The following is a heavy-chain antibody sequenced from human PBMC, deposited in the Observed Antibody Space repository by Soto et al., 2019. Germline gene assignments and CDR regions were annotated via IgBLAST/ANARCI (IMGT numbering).Heavy chain of an antibody. CDR1: GYTFTSYG. CDR2: ISTYNGNT. J-gene: IGHJ4*02. CDR3: ARSLGYSGYDYPPDY. Sequence: QVQLVQSGAEVKKPGASVKVSCKASGYTFTSYGISWVRHAPGQGLEWMGWISTYNGNTNYAQKLQGRVTMTTDTSTSTVYMELRRLRSDDTAVYYFARSLGYSGYDYPPDYWGQGTLVTVSS. D-gene: IGHD5-12*01. V-gene: IGHV1-18*01.